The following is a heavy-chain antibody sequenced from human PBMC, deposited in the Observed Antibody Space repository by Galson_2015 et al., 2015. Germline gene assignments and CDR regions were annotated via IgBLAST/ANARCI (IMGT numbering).Heavy chain of an antibody. Sequence: SLRLSCAASGFTFSNAWMSWVRQAPGKGLEWVGRIKSKTDGGTTDYAAPVKGRFTISRDDSKNTLYLQMNSLKTEDTAVYYCTTDRDPLDEDYGDRGAFDIWGQGTMVTVSS. D-gene: IGHD4-17*01. CDR3: TTDRDPLDEDYGDRGAFDI. CDR2: IKSKTDGGTT. J-gene: IGHJ3*02. V-gene: IGHV3-15*01. CDR1: GFTFSNAW.